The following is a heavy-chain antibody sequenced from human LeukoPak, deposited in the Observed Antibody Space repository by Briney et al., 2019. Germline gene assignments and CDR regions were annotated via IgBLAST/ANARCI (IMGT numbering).Heavy chain of an antibody. CDR1: GGSFSGYY. CDR2: INHSGST. D-gene: IGHD2-2*01. V-gene: IGHV4-34*01. CDR3: AAHRYCSSTSCLERAFDI. Sequence: SETLSLTCAVYGGSFSGYYWSWTRQPPGKGLEWIGKINHSGSTNYNPSLKSRVTISVDTSKNQFSLKLSSVTAADTAVYYCAAHRYCSSTSCLERAFDIWGQGTMVTVSS. J-gene: IGHJ3*02.